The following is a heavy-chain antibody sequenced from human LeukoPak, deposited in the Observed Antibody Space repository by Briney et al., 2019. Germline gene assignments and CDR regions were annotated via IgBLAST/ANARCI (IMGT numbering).Heavy chain of an antibody. Sequence: PGGSLRLSCAASGFSFTSYWMHWVRQAPGKGLVWVSRINSDGSSTSYADSVKGRFTISRDNAKNTLYLQMNSLRAEDTAVYYCARGGTGATRDDTFDIWGQGAMVTVSS. D-gene: IGHD1-7*01. CDR1: GFSFTSYW. J-gene: IGHJ3*02. V-gene: IGHV3-74*01. CDR3: ARGGTGATRDDTFDI. CDR2: INSDGSST.